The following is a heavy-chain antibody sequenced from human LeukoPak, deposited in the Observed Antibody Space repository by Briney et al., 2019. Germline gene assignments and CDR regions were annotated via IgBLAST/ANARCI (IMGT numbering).Heavy chain of an antibody. J-gene: IGHJ4*02. Sequence: GGSLRLSCEASGFTVRSNYMNWVRQAPGKGLEWVSVIYSGGSTYYADSVKGRFTISRDKSKNMLYLQMNSLRAEDTAVYYCARDMFRTVGFDYWGQGTLVTVSS. CDR3: ARDMFRTVGFDY. D-gene: IGHD3-10*01. CDR1: GFTVRSNY. V-gene: IGHV3-66*01. CDR2: IYSGGST.